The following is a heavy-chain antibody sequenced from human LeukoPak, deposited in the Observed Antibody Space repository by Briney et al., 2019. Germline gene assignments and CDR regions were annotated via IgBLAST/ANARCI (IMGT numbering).Heavy chain of an antibody. Sequence: GGSLRLSCAASGFTFNSYWMNWVRQAPGKGLEWVGVIWYDGSNKYYADSVKGRLTISRDNSKNTLFLHMNSLRAEDTAVYYCTRDPATRGYNYAYFDYWGQGSLVTVSS. CDR3: TRDPATRGYNYAYFDY. D-gene: IGHD5-18*01. V-gene: IGHV3-33*08. CDR1: GFTFNSYW. CDR2: IWYDGSNK. J-gene: IGHJ4*02.